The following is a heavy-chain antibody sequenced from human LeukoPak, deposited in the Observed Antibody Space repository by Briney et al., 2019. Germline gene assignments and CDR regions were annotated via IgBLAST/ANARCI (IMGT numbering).Heavy chain of an antibody. Sequence: PGGSLRLSCSASGFTFSRYAIHWVRQAPGKGLEYVSPISSDGGSTYYADSVKGRFTISRHNSRNTVYLQMSSLRAEDTAVYYCVKGGNSGSWYFDYWGQGTLVTVSS. CDR3: VKGGNSGSWYFDY. CDR1: GFTFSRYA. D-gene: IGHD6-19*01. V-gene: IGHV3-64D*06. J-gene: IGHJ4*02. CDR2: ISSDGGST.